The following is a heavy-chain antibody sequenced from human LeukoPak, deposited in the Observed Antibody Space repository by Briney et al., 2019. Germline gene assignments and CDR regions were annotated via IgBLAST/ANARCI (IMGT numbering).Heavy chain of an antibody. CDR2: ISLAGDT. Sequence: GGSLRLSCAASGFTLTTYDMHWVRQSTGKGLEWVSAISLAGDTFYAGSVKGRFTISRDSAKNSLYLQMNSRRVGDRAVYYCARGGYGSTWYVFDSWGQGTLVTVSS. J-gene: IGHJ4*02. CDR1: GFTLTTYD. V-gene: IGHV3-13*04. D-gene: IGHD6-13*01. CDR3: ARGGYGSTWYVFDS.